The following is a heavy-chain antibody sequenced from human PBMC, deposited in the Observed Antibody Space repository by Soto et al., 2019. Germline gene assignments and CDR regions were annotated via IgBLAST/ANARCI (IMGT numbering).Heavy chain of an antibody. CDR1: GFTFSSFS. V-gene: IGHV3-48*02. CDR3: ARDAPRGSGGTCLDY. J-gene: IGHJ4*02. D-gene: IGHD2-15*01. Sequence: EVQLMESGGGLVQPGGSLRLSCAASGFTFSSFSMHWVRQAPGKGLEWVSYISSSSSTIYYADSVRGRFTISRDNAKNSRYLQMNSLRDEDTAVFYCARDAPRGSGGTCLDYWGQGTLVTVSS. CDR2: ISSSSSTI.